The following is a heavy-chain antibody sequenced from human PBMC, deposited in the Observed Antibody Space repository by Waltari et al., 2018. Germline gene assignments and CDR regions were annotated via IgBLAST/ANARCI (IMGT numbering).Heavy chain of an antibody. CDR1: GHSVRRPYW. V-gene: IGHV4-4*02. J-gene: IGHJ5*02. CDR3: ARDRGRGLYLDT. D-gene: IGHD2-15*01. CDR2: VHGSGRI. Sequence: QLQLQESGPGLVKPSGTLSLTCAVSGHSVRRPYWWSWVRQPPQTGLEWIGQVHGSGRINYNPSFARRVTMSLDTSKNQFSLKVTSATAADTAVYYCARDRGRGLYLDTWGPGTLVTVSP.